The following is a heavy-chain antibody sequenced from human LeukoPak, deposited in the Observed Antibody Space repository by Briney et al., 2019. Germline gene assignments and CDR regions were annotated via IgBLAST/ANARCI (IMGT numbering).Heavy chain of an antibody. CDR1: GGSISSYY. J-gene: IGHJ2*01. V-gene: IGHV4-59*01. CDR2: IYYSGST. Sequence: SETLSLTCTVSGGSISSYYWSWIRQPPGKGLEWIGYIYYSGSTNYNPSLESRVTISLDMSKNQFSLRVNSVTAADTAVYYCARGYCSGGSCYYFNLWGRGTLVTVSS. CDR3: ARGYCSGGSCYYFNL. D-gene: IGHD2-15*01.